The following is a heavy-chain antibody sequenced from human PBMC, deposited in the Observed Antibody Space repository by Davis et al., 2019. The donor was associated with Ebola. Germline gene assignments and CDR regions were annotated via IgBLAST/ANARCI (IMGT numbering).Heavy chain of an antibody. CDR3: ARAYSSGWNWFDP. J-gene: IGHJ5*02. V-gene: IGHV1-69*02. CDR1: GGTFSSYT. CDR2: IIPILGIA. D-gene: IGHD6-19*01. Sequence: AASVKVSCKASGGTFSSYTISWVRQAPGQGLEWMGRIIPILGIANYAQKFQGRVTITADKSTSTAYMELSSLRSEDTAVYYCARAYSSGWNWFDPWGQGTLVTVSS.